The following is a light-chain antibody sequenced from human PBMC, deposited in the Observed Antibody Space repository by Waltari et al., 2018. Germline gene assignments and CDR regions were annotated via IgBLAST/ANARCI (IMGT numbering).Light chain of an antibody. CDR2: EVR. V-gene: IGLV2-18*02. CDR3: SSYTSSSTLV. J-gene: IGLJ2*01. CDR1: SSDVGSYNR. Sequence: QSALTQPPSVSGSPGQSVTISCTGTSSDVGSYNRFSWYQQPPGTAPKLVIYEVRRRPSGCPDRFSGSKSGNTASLTISGLQAEYEADYYCSSYTSSSTLVFGGGTKLTVL.